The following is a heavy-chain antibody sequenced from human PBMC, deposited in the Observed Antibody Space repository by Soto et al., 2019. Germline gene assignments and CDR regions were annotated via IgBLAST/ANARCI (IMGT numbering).Heavy chain of an antibody. J-gene: IGHJ4*02. Sequence: EVQMVESGGGLVQPGRSLRLSCAASGFTFEDYAMHWVRQAPGKGLEWVAGISWNSVYIGFAESVKGRFTISRDNAKNFLYLQMNRRRAEDTAFYYCAKHKYLICSGDGESVFVYRGQGTLVTVS. D-gene: IGHD2-15*01. CDR3: AKHKYLICSGDGESVFVY. CDR2: ISWNSVYI. CDR1: GFTFEDYA. V-gene: IGHV3-9*01.